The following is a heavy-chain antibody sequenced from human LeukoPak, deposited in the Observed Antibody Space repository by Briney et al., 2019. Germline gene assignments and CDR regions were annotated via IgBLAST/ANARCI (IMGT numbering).Heavy chain of an antibody. CDR2: IYYSGST. J-gene: IGHJ4*02. Sequence: SETLSLTCTVSGGSISSYYWSWIRQPPGKGLEWIGYIYYSGSTNYNPSLKSRATISVDTSKNQFSLKLSSVTAADTAVYYCARDYYGSGSFDYWGQGTLVTVSS. CDR1: GGSISSYY. D-gene: IGHD3-10*01. V-gene: IGHV4-59*01. CDR3: ARDYYGSGSFDY.